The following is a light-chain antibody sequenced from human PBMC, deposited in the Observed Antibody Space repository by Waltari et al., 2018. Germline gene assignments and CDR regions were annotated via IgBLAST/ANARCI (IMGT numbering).Light chain of an antibody. J-gene: IGKJ2*01. CDR2: AAS. CDR1: QSIGRY. Sequence: DIQMTQSPSSLSASVGDRVTITCRASQSIGRYLNWYQQKPGKAPKLLIFAASSLQSGVPSRFSGSGSGTDFTVTISSLQPEDFATYSCLQSYSSPYTFGQGTNLEIK. V-gene: IGKV1-39*01. CDR3: LQSYSSPYT.